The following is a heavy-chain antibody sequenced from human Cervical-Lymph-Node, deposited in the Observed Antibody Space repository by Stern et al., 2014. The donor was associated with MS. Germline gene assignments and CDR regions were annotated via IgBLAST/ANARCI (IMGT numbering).Heavy chain of an antibody. J-gene: IGHJ6*02. D-gene: IGHD2-21*02. Sequence: VQLVESGAEVKKPGESLKISCKGSGYSFTSYWIGWVRQVPGKGLEWMGIIYPGGSDTRSSPSFKGPVTLSADKSISTPYLHCRSLKASDTAMYYCARPGDDTAKYGLDVGGQGTTVTVSS. CDR3: ARPGDDTAKYGLDV. CDR1: GYSFTSYW. CDR2: IYPGGSDT. V-gene: IGHV5-51*03.